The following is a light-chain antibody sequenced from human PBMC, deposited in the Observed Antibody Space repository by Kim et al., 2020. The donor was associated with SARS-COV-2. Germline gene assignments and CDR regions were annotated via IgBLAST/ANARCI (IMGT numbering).Light chain of an antibody. J-gene: IGKJ2*01. V-gene: IGKV3-15*01. CDR3: QQYNNWYT. CDR1: QSVSSN. CDR2: GAS. Sequence: EIVMTQSPATLSVSAGERATLSCRASQSVSSNLAWYQQKPGQAPRLLIYGASTRGTGIPARFSGSGSGTEFTLTISSLQYEDFAVYYCQQYNNWYTFGQGTKLEI.